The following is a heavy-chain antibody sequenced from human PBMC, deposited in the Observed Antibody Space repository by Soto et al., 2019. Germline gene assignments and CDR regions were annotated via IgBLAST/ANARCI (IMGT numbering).Heavy chain of an antibody. D-gene: IGHD4-17*01. CDR2: ISYDGSNK. CDR1: GFSFSSYA. Sequence: QVQLVESGGGVVQPGWSLRLSCAASGFSFSSYAMHWVRQAPGKGLEWVVVISYDGSNKYYADSVKGRFTISRDNSKNTLYLQMNSLSAEDTAVYYCAREPLKATVGHDAFDIWGQGTMVTVSS. V-gene: IGHV3-30-3*01. J-gene: IGHJ3*02. CDR3: AREPLKATVGHDAFDI.